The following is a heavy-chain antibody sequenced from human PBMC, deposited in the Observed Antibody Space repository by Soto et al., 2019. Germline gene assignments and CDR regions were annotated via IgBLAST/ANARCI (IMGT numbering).Heavy chain of an antibody. CDR1: GGSFSGYS. D-gene: IGHD3-16*01. CDR3: ARDKITGLFDY. Sequence: QVQLQQWGAGLLKPSETLSLTCAVYGGSFSGYSWTWIRQHPGKGREWIGEINPSGSTNYNPSLKGGVTISADTSTLQFDLKLTSVTAADTSVYYCARDKITGLFDYWGQGTLVTVSS. CDR2: INPSGST. V-gene: IGHV4-34*01. J-gene: IGHJ4*02.